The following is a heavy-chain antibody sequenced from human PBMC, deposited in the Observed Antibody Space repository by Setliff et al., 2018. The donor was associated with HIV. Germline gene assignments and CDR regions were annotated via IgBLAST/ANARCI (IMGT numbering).Heavy chain of an antibody. Sequence: SETLSLTCTVSGASITSHYWSWIRQSPGRELEWIGYIYSTGSTNYNPSLQSRVSISMDASKNKFSLKVTSVTSADTAVYYCAVWIREVISWGRGTLVTVSS. CDR2: IYSTGST. D-gene: IGHD3-10*01. J-gene: IGHJ5*02. CDR3: AVWIREVIS. V-gene: IGHV4-59*03. CDR1: GASITSHY.